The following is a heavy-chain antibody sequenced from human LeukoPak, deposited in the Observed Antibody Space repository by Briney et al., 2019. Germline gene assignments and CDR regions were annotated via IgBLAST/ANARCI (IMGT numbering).Heavy chain of an antibody. CDR1: GGTFTSYA. J-gene: IGHJ5*02. D-gene: IGHD3-16*02. CDR3: ARDIPRNRWFDP. CDR2: IIPIFGTA. Sequence: ASVKVSCKASGGTFTSYAISWVRQPPGQGLEWMGGIIPIFGTANYAQKFQGRVTITADESTSTAYMELSSLRSEDTAVYYCARDIPRNRWFDPWGQGTLVTVSS. V-gene: IGHV1-69*13.